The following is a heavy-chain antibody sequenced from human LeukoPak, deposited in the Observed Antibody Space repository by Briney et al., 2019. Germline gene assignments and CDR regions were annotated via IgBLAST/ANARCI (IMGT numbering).Heavy chain of an antibody. V-gene: IGHV3-7*01. D-gene: IGHD4-17*01. CDR1: GYTFTSFG. J-gene: IGHJ4*02. Sequence: SCKASGYTFTSFGISWVRQAPGKGLEWVANIKQDGSEKYYVDSVKGRFTISRDNAKNSLYLQMNSLRAEDTAVYYCARDSDYGSLFDYWGQGTLVTVSS. CDR2: IKQDGSEK. CDR3: ARDSDYGSLFDY.